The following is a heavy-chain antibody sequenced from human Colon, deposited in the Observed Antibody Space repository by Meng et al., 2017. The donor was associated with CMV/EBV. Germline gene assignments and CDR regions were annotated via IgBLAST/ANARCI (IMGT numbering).Heavy chain of an antibody. J-gene: IGHJ4*02. CDR3: ARGYDFWNGHYDY. D-gene: IGHD3-3*01. Sequence: ASVKVSCKASDYTFTNHGINWVRQAPGQGLEWMGWISGHNGNTNYAQKFQGRFTMTTDTSTSTAYMELRSLRSDDTAVYYCARGYDFWNGHYDYWGQGTLVTVSS. V-gene: IGHV1-18*01. CDR1: DYTFTNHG. CDR2: ISGHNGNT.